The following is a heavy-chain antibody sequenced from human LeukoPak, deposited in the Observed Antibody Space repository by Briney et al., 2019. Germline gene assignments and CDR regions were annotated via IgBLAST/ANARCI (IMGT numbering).Heavy chain of an antibody. CDR1: GDSFSGYY. V-gene: IGHV4-59*01. CDR3: ARQMTTLPAGRTFDV. J-gene: IGHJ3*01. CDR2: VYYSGGT. D-gene: IGHD1-14*01. Sequence: SETLSLTCSVSGDSFSGYYWHWTRQPPGKGLDWIGSVYYSGGTNYNPSLRSRVTISVDSSKNQFSLKLTPVTAADTAIYYCARQMTTLPAGRTFDVWGLGTMVTVSS.